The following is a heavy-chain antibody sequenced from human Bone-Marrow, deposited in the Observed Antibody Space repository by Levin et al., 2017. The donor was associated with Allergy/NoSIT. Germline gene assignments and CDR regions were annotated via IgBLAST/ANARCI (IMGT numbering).Heavy chain of an antibody. J-gene: IGHJ4*02. CDR3: ARGWYYDLGGFDY. V-gene: IGHV4-39*07. CDR2: LYNSGN. D-gene: IGHD3-22*01. Sequence: SETLSLICSVSGGSISSSGYYWGWIRQPPGKGLEWIGSLYNSGNHYNPSLKSRVTISVDTSKNEFSLKLRSVTTADTAIYHCARGWYYDLGGFDYWGQGALLTVSS. CDR1: GGSISSSGYY.